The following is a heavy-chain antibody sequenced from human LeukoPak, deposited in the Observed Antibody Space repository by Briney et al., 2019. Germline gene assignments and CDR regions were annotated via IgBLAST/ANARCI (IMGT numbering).Heavy chain of an antibody. D-gene: IGHD4-17*01. CDR2: IKDDGNEK. CDR3: ARAARYGDYNYDYYYYMDV. Sequence: GGSLRLSCAASGFTFTRYWMSWVRQAPGKGLEWVANIKDDGNEKYYAASVRERFTISRDNTKNSLYLQVNSLRADDTGLYYCARAARYGDYNYDYYYYMDVWGKGTTVTVSS. CDR1: GFTFTRYW. V-gene: IGHV3-7*01. J-gene: IGHJ6*03.